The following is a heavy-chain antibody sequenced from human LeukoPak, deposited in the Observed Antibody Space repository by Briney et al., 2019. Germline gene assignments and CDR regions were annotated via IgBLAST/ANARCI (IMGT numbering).Heavy chain of an antibody. J-gene: IGHJ3*02. V-gene: IGHV4-59*01. Sequence: PSETLSLTCTVSGGSISSDHWNWIRQPPGKGLEWIGCIYYSGRTYYNPSLKSRVTISVGMSRSQFSLRLTSVTAADTAVYYCARKNDFEIWGQGTLVTVSS. CDR1: GGSISSDH. D-gene: IGHD2/OR15-2a*01. CDR3: ARKNDFEI. CDR2: IYYSGRT.